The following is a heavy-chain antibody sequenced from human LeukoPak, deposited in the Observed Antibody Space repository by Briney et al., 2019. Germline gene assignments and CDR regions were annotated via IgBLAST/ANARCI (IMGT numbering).Heavy chain of an antibody. D-gene: IGHD2-2*01. Sequence: SETLSLTCTVSGGSISSYYWSWIRQPPGKGLEWIGYIYYSGSPNYNPSLKSRVTISVDTSKNQFSLKLSSVTAADTAVYYCARVEMGYCSSTSCFKFDPWGQGTLVTVSS. V-gene: IGHV4-59*01. CDR2: IYYSGSP. J-gene: IGHJ5*02. CDR3: ARVEMGYCSSTSCFKFDP. CDR1: GGSISSYY.